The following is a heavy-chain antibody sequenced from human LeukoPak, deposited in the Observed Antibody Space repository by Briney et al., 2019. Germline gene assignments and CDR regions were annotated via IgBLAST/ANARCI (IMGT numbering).Heavy chain of an antibody. V-gene: IGHV3-21*01. CDR2: ISSSSSYI. CDR3: AKSDSVIQPYGMGYFDY. CDR1: GFTFSSYS. D-gene: IGHD2/OR15-2a*01. J-gene: IGHJ4*02. Sequence: GGSLRLSCAASGFTFSSYSMNWVRQAPGKGLEWVSSISSSSSYIYYADSVKGRFTISRDNSKNTLYLQMNSLRAEDTAVYYCAKSDSVIQPYGMGYFDYWGQGTLVTVSS.